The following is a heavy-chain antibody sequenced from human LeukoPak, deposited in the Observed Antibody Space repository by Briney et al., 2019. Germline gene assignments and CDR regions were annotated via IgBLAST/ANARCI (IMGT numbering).Heavy chain of an antibody. CDR2: IYYSGST. CDR1: GGSVSSGSYY. V-gene: IGHV4-61*01. D-gene: IGHD3-10*01. CDR3: ARQEVRGVLLFYYGMDV. J-gene: IGHJ6*02. Sequence: PSETLSLTCTVSGGSVSSGSYYWSWIRQPPGKGLEWIGYIYYSGSTNYNPSLKSRVTISVDKSKNQFSLKLSSVTAADTAVYYCARQEVRGVLLFYYGMDVWGQGTTVTVSS.